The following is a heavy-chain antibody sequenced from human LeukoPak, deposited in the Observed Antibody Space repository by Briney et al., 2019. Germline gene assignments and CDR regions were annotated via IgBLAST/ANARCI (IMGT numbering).Heavy chain of an antibody. J-gene: IGHJ3*01. CDR2: IYHSGRN. V-gene: IGHV4-59*12. CDR3: TRFSGGSCYSNNCAFDV. Sequence: SETLSLTCTVSGGSISSYYWSCLREPPGKGLEWFGYIYHSGRNHYNPSLKSRVTISVDVSTNQYSLELSSVTAADTAVYYWTRFSGGSCYSNNCAFDVWGQGTKVTVSS. CDR1: GGSISSYY. D-gene: IGHD2-15*01.